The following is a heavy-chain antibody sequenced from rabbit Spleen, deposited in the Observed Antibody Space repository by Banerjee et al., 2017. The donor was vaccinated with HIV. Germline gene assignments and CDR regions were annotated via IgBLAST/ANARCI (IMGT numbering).Heavy chain of an antibody. V-gene: IGHV1S40*01. CDR2: IDSGASAFT. Sequence: QSLEESGGGLVQPEGSLTLTCTASGVSFSSNFYMCWVRQAPGKGLEWIGCIDSGASAFTYFADWAKGRFTISKTSSTTVTLQVTSLTAADTATYFCTRDDGSGHYIDGYFNLWGPGTLVTVS. CDR3: TRDDGSGHYIDGYFNL. CDR1: GVSFSSNFY. J-gene: IGHJ4*01. D-gene: IGHD1-1*01.